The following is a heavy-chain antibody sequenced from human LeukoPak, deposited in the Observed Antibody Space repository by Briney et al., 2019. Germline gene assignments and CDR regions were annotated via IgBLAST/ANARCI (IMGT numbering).Heavy chain of an antibody. J-gene: IGHJ4*02. CDR3: AKYGSGSGYD. Sequence: GGSLRLSCAASGFTFSNSGMHWVRQAPGKGLEWVAVISYDGSNKYYADSVKGRFTISRDNSKNTLYLQMNSLRAEDTAVYYCAKYGSGSGYDWGQGTLVTVSS. V-gene: IGHV3-30*18. CDR2: ISYDGSNK. CDR1: GFTFSNSG. D-gene: IGHD5-12*01.